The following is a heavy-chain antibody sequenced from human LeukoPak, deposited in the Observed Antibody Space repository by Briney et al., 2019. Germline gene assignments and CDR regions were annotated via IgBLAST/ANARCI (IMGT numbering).Heavy chain of an antibody. Sequence: PGGSLRLSCAASGFTFNSYDMSWVRQAPGKGLEWVSDINWNGGSTGYADSVKGRFTISRDNAKNSLYLQMDSLGAEDTALSYCARDRGAFGGFRYPMDGSGEGTTVTVSS. CDR2: INWNGGST. V-gene: IGHV3-20*04. J-gene: IGHJ6*01. CDR1: GFTFNSYD. CDR3: ARDRGAFGGFRYPMDG. D-gene: IGHD3-16*01.